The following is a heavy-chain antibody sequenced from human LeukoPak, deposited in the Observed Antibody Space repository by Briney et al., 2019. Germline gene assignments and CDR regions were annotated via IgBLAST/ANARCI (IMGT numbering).Heavy chain of an antibody. CDR1: GYTFTVYY. Sequence: GASVTVSFKASGYTFTVYYMHWVRQAPGQGLEWMGWINPNSGGTNYAQKFQGRVTMTRDTSISTAYMELSRLRSDDTAVYYCARGSRCSSTSGFWWDHAGYYYGMDVWGQGTTVTVSS. J-gene: IGHJ6*02. CDR3: ARGSRCSSTSGFWWDHAGYYYGMDV. D-gene: IGHD2-2*01. V-gene: IGHV1-2*02. CDR2: INPNSGGT.